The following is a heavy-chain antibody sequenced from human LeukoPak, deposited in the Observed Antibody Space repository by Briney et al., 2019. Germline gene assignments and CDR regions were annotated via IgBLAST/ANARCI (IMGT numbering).Heavy chain of an antibody. D-gene: IGHD6-13*01. CDR3: ARGTAAAGFDS. Sequence: SQTLSLTCAISGDSVSSNSAAWNWIRQSPSSGLEWLGRTYRRSKWYTDYAVSVKSRITINPDTAKNQFFLQLNSVTPEDTAVFYCARGTAAAGFDSWGQGTPVTVSS. CDR1: GDSVSSNSAA. V-gene: IGHV6-1*01. CDR2: TYRRSKWYT. J-gene: IGHJ4*02.